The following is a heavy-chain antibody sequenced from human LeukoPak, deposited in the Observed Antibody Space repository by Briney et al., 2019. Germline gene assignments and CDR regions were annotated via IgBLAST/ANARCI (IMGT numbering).Heavy chain of an antibody. CDR3: AKDRNSVGSSYNY. Sequence: PGGSLRLSCAASGFTFTTYWMHWVRHAPGKGLVWVSHINSDGSITSYADSVKGRFTISRDNAKNTLYLQLNGLRAEDTAVYYCAKDRNSVGSSYNYWGQGTLVTVSS. D-gene: IGHD6-6*01. J-gene: IGHJ4*02. V-gene: IGHV3-74*01. CDR1: GFTFTTYW. CDR2: INSDGSIT.